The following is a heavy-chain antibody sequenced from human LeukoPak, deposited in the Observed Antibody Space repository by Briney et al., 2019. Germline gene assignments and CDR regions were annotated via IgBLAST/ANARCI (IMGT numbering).Heavy chain of an antibody. D-gene: IGHD3-16*02. V-gene: IGHV3-9*01. CDR3: AKDMGVGGIVASYYYGMDV. CDR1: GFTFNDYA. J-gene: IGHJ6*02. Sequence: GRSLRLSCAASGFTFNDYAMHWVRQAPEKGLEWVSSINWNSGSITYADSVKGRFTISRDNAKNSLYLQMDSLRAEDTAFYYCAKDMGVGGIVASYYYGMDVWGQGTTVTVSS. CDR2: INWNSGSI.